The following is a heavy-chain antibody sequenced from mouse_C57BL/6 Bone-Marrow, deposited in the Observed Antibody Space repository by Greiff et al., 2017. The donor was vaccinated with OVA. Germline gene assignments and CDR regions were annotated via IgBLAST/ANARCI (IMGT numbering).Heavy chain of an antibody. J-gene: IGHJ1*03. D-gene: IGHD1-2*01. CDR1: GFSFNTYA. Sequence: EVKLMESGGGLVQPKGSLKLSCAASGFSFNTYAMNWVRQAPGKGLEWVARIRSKSNNYATYYADSVKDRFTISRDDSESMLYLQMNNLKTEDTAMYYCVRQGPTASDVWGTGTTVTVSS. V-gene: IGHV10-1*01. CDR3: VRQGPTASDV. CDR2: IRSKSNNYAT.